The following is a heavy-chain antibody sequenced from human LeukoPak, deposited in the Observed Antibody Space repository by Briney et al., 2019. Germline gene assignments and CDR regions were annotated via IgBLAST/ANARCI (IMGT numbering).Heavy chain of an antibody. CDR1: GAAFTEYG. CDR2: ISRSGDIT. CDR3: ATEGFYY. Sequence: PGGSLRLSCAASGAAFTEYGTKWVRQAAGAGLEYISGISRSGDITHYADSVKGRFTISRDNVQNTLYLQMNSLRADDTALYYCATEGFYYWGPGTQVTVSS. J-gene: IGHJ4*02. V-gene: IGHV3-23*01.